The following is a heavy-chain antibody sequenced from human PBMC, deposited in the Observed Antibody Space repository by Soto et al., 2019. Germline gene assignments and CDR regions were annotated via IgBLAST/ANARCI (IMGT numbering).Heavy chain of an antibody. D-gene: IGHD1-26*01. V-gene: IGHV4-59*08. CDR3: VRQGIDYLHGLVDV. CDR1: SGPTRSHN. CDR2: VYYTGGT. J-gene: IGHJ6*02. Sequence: QVQVQQSGPRLVKPSETLSLTCTVSSGPTRSHNWGWIRQSPGRGLEWIGYVYYTGGTSYNPPLNSQVTISADTSTNHISLTLSSATAADTAIYFCVRQGIDYLHGLVDVWGQGTAVSVSS.